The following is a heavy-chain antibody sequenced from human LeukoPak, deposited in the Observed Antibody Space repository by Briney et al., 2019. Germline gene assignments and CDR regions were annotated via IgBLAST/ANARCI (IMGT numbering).Heavy chain of an antibody. V-gene: IGHV3-30-3*01. J-gene: IGHJ4*02. Sequence: GGSLRLSCAASGFTFSSYAMHWVRQAPGKGLEWVAVISYDGSNKYYADSVKGRFTISRDNAKNSLFLQMNSLRAEDTAVYYCATFAGWLIPFDYWGPGALVAVSS. CDR1: GFTFSSYA. CDR3: ATFAGWLIPFDY. CDR2: ISYDGSNK. D-gene: IGHD3-16*01.